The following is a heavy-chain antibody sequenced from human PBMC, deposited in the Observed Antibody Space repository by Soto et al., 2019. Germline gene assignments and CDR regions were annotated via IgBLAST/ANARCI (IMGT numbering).Heavy chain of an antibody. CDR1: GLTFSDVW. Sequence: GVSLRLSCSVSGLTFSDVWMSWVRQAPGKGLEWIGRFKSEFHGGTTAYAAPVKGRFTISTDDSKNTLYMQMNRLKTEDTAVYYCTRVYVVRFLESIIKDYWGWGSLVTVSS. J-gene: IGHJ4*02. V-gene: IGHV3-15*01. D-gene: IGHD3-3*01. CDR2: FKSEFHGGTT. CDR3: TRVYVVRFLESIIKDY.